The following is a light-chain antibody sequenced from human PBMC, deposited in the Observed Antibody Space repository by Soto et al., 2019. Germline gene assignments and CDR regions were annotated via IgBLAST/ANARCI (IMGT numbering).Light chain of an antibody. CDR2: GAS. CDR3: QQYGGPVPWE. J-gene: IGKJ1*01. Sequence: EIVLTQSPGTLSLSPGERATLSCSPSQSVSSSYLAWYQQKPGQAPRLPIYGASTRAAGIPDRFSGSGSGTDFTLTITRLEPEDFAVYYCQQYGGPVPWEFGQGTKVDNK. CDR1: QSVSSSY. V-gene: IGKV3-20*01.